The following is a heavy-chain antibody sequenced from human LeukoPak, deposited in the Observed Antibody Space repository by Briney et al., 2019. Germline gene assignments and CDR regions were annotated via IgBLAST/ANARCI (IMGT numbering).Heavy chain of an antibody. V-gene: IGHV1-2*02. CDR3: ARLTVAGTKGRDY. CDR2: INPNSGGT. CDR1: GYTFTGYY. J-gene: IGHJ4*02. Sequence: ASVKVSCKASGYTFTGYYMHWVRQAPGQGLEWMGWINPNSGGTNYAQKFQGRVTMTRDTSISTAYMELSRLRSDDTAVYYCARLTVAGTKGRDYWGQGTLVTVSS. D-gene: IGHD6-19*01.